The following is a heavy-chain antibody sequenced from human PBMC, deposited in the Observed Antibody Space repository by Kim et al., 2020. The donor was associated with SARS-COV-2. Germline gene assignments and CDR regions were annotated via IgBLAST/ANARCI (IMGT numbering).Heavy chain of an antibody. D-gene: IGHD3-16*02. Sequence: GGSLRLSCVASGFTFSRTWVGWVRQAPGKGLEWVAILDEDGNDKYYVDSVKGRFTISRDNAKNSLYLQMNSLRAEDTAVYYCERDRGPNTYRDYWGQGTLVTVSS. J-gene: IGHJ4*02. CDR1: GFTFSRTW. CDR3: ERDRGPNTYRDY. CDR2: LDEDGNDK. V-gene: IGHV3-7*03.